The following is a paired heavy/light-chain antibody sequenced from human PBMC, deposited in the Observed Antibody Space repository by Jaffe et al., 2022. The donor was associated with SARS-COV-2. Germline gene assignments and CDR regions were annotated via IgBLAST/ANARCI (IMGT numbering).Light chain of an antibody. CDR3: GTWDSSLSAGV. Sequence: QSVLTQPPSVSAAPGQKVTISCSGSSSNIGNNYVSWYQQLPGTAPRLLIYDNNKRPSGIPDRFSGSKSGTSATLGITGLQTGDEADYYCGTWDSSLSAGVFGGGTKLTVL. J-gene: IGLJ3*02. CDR2: DNN. V-gene: IGLV1-51*01. CDR1: SSNIGNNY.
Heavy chain of an antibody. V-gene: IGHV3-64*01. J-gene: IGHJ6*02. CDR3: ARGRLALDGLDV. CDR1: GFTFSSYY. Sequence: EVQLVESGGGLVQPGGSLRLSCAASGFTFSSYYLHWVRQAPGKGLEFVSSISTNGVSTFYANSVKGRFSISRDNSGNTLYLQMGSLRAADMAVYYCARGRLALDGLDVWGQGTTVTVSS. CDR2: ISTNGVST.